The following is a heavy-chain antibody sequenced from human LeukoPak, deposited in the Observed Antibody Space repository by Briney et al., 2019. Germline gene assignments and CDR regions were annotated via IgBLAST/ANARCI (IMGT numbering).Heavy chain of an antibody. V-gene: IGHV3-30*18. D-gene: IGHD1-14*01. CDR2: ISYEGGRR. Sequence: GRSLRLACAASGFTFSSSGMHWVRQAPGEGLAWVSFISYEGGRRYYADSVKGRFTISRDNSKDTLYLQMNSLTADDTAVYYCAKDRSTTWAFDYWGPGTLVTVSS. CDR1: GFTFSSSG. J-gene: IGHJ4*02. CDR3: AKDRSTTWAFDY.